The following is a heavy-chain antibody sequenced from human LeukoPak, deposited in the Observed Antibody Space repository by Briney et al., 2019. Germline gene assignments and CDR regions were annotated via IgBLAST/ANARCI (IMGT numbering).Heavy chain of an antibody. CDR2: INHSGST. V-gene: IGHV4-34*01. Sequence: SETLSLTCAVYGGSFSGYYWSWIRQPPGKGLEWIGEINHSGSTNYNPSLKSRVTISVDTSKNQFSLKLSSVTAADTAVYYCARKESSSFFDYWDQGTLVTVSS. CDR3: ARKESSSFFDY. D-gene: IGHD6-6*01. CDR1: GGSFSGYY. J-gene: IGHJ4*02.